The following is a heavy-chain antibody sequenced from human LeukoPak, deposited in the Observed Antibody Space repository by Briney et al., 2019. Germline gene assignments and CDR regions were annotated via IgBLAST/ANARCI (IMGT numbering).Heavy chain of an antibody. CDR3: ARGVVPAAILSLHYYYYMDV. V-gene: IGHV1-8*01. CDR2: MNPNSGNT. CDR1: GYTFTSYD. Sequence: GASVKVSCKSSGYTFTSYDINWGRQATGQGLEWMGWMNPNSGNTGYAQKFQGRVTMTRNTSISTAYMELSSLRSEDTAVYYCARGVVPAAILSLHYYYYMDVWGKGTTVTVSS. J-gene: IGHJ6*03. D-gene: IGHD2-2*02.